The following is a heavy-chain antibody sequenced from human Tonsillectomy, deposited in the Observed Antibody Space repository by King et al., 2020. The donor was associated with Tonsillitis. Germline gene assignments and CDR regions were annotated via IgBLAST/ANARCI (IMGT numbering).Heavy chain of an antibody. CDR1: GGTFSSYA. V-gene: IGHV1-69*01. J-gene: IGHJ3*02. CDR2: IIPIFGTA. CDR3: ARTRGAVGTLDSSGYYDAFDI. D-gene: IGHD3-22*01. Sequence: QLVQSGAEVKKPGSSVKVSCKASGGTFSSYAVTWVRQAPGQGLEWMGGIIPIFGTANYAQKFQGRVTITADESTSTAYMELSSLRSEDTAVYYCARTRGAVGTLDSSGYYDAFDIWVQGTMVTVSS.